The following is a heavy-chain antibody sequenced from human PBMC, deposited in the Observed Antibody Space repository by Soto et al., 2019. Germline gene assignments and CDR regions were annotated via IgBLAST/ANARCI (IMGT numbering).Heavy chain of an antibody. D-gene: IGHD6-13*01. Sequence: PSETLSLTCTVSGGSVSSGSYYWSWIRQPPGKGLEWIGYIYYSGSTNYNPSLKSRVTISVDTSKNQFSLKLSSVTAADTAVYYCARVNPEQQLVRGAFDIWGQGTMVT. V-gene: IGHV4-61*01. CDR3: ARVNPEQQLVRGAFDI. CDR1: GGSVSSGSYY. CDR2: IYYSGST. J-gene: IGHJ3*02.